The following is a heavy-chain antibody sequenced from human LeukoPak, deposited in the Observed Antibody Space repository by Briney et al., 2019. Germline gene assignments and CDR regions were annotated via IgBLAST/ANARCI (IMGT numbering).Heavy chain of an antibody. CDR1: GFTFSSYA. Sequence: GGSLRLSCAASGFTFSSYAMHWVRQAPGKGLEWVAVISYDGSNKYYADSVKGRFTISRGNSKNTLYLQMNSLRAEDTAVYYCASQYSSGWYDFWGQGTLVTVSS. V-gene: IGHV3-30*04. CDR3: ASQYSSGWYDF. CDR2: ISYDGSNK. D-gene: IGHD6-19*01. J-gene: IGHJ5*01.